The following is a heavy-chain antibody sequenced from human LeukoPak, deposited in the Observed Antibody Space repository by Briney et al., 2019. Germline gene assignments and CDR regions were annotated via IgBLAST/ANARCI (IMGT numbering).Heavy chain of an antibody. CDR3: AREGDYVWGSYRTPFDY. CDR2: INPSGGST. D-gene: IGHD3-16*02. CDR1: GYTFTSYY. Sequence: ASVKVSCKASGYTFTSYYMHWVRQAPGQGLEWMGIINPSGGSTSYAQKFQGRVTMTRGMSTSTVYMELSSLRSEDTAVYYCAREGDYVWGSYRTPFDYWGQGTLVTVSS. V-gene: IGHV1-46*01. J-gene: IGHJ4*02.